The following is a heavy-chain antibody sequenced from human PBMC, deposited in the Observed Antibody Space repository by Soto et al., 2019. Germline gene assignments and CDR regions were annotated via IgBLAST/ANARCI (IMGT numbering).Heavy chain of an antibody. CDR2: VSIGGST. V-gene: IGHV3-23*01. D-gene: IGHD2-15*01. CDR1: GFTFSSYA. J-gene: IGHJ4*02. CDR3: AKRSGAGGHFDY. Sequence: DVQLLESGGGLVQPEGSLRLSCAASGFTFSSYAMGWVRQGPGKGLEWVAVVSIGGSTHYADSVRGRFTISRDNSKNTLPLQMNSLTAEDTAVYFCAKRSGAGGHFDYWGQGALVTVSS.